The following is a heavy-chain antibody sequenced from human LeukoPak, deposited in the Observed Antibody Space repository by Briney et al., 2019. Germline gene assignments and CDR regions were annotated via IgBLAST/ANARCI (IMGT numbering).Heavy chain of an antibody. Sequence: GGSLRLSCAASGFAFSNYAMTWVRQAPGKGLEWVSVIYSGGSTYYADSVKGRFTISRHNSKDTLYLQMNSLRAEDTAVYYCARANYYGSGSGRYYYYGMDVWGQGTTVTVSS. CDR3: ARANYYGSGSGRYYYYGMDV. CDR2: IYSGGST. CDR1: GFAFSNYA. D-gene: IGHD3-10*01. V-gene: IGHV3-53*04. J-gene: IGHJ6*02.